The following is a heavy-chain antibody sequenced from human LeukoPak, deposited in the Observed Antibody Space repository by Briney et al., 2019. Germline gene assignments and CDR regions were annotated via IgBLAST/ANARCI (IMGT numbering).Heavy chain of an antibody. CDR1: GFTFSDYY. Sequence: GGSLRLSCAASGFTFSDYYMSWIRQAPGKGLEWVSYISSSGSTIYYADSVKGRFTISRDNAKNSLYLQMNRLRAEDTAVYYCARTPYDSSGYYASDYMDVWGKGTAVTVSS. D-gene: IGHD3-22*01. CDR2: ISSSGSTI. J-gene: IGHJ6*03. CDR3: ARTPYDSSGYYASDYMDV. V-gene: IGHV3-11*04.